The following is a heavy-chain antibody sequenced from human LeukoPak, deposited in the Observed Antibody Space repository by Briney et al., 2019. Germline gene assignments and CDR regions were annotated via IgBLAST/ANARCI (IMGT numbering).Heavy chain of an antibody. V-gene: IGHV3-48*01. CDR1: GFTFSSYS. CDR2: ISSASNTI. CDR3: ARDGWFGDYNWFDP. D-gene: IGHD3-10*01. Sequence: GESLRLSCAASGFTFSSYSMNWVRQAPGKGLEWVSYISSASNTIYYADSVKGRFTISRDNAKNSLYLQMNSLGAEDTAMYYCARDGWFGDYNWFDPWGQGTLVTVSS. J-gene: IGHJ5*02.